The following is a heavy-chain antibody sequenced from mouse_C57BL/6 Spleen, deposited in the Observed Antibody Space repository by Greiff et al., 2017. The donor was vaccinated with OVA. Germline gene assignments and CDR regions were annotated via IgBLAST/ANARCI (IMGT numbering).Heavy chain of an antibody. Sequence: EVMLVESAGGLVQPGSSMKLSCTASGFTFSDYYMAWVRQVPEKGLEWVANINYDGSSTYYLDSLKSRFIISRDNAKNILYLQMSSLKSEDTATYYCAREDSSGFAYWGQGTLVTVSA. J-gene: IGHJ3*01. CDR1: GFTFSDYY. CDR3: AREDSSGFAY. D-gene: IGHD3-2*02. CDR2: INYDGSST. V-gene: IGHV5-16*01.